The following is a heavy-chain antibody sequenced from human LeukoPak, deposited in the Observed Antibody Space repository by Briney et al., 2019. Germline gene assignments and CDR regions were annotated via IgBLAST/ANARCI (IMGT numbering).Heavy chain of an antibody. V-gene: IGHV5-51*01. CDR1: GYSFTSYW. J-gene: IGHJ4*02. D-gene: IGHD3-3*01. CDR2: IYPGDSDT. CDR3: ARQTPYYDFGY. Sequence: GESLKISCKGSGYSFTSYWIGWVRQMPGKGLEWMGIIYPGDSDTRYSPSFQGQVTISADKPISTAYLQWSSLEASDTAMYYCARQTPYYDFGYWGQGTPGTVSS.